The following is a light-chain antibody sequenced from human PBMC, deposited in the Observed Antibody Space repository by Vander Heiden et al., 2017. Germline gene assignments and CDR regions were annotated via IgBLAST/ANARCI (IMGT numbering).Light chain of an antibody. V-gene: IGKV4-1*01. CDR3: QQYYSYPPVYT. CDR2: WAS. J-gene: IGKJ2*01. CDR1: QSVLYSSNNKNY. Sequence: DIVMTQSPDSLAVSLGERATINCKSSQSVLYSSNNKNYLAWYQQKPGQPPKLLIYWASTRESGVHDRFSGRAYGTDFTLTISSLQAEDVAVYYCQQYYSYPPVYTFPPGTKLEIK.